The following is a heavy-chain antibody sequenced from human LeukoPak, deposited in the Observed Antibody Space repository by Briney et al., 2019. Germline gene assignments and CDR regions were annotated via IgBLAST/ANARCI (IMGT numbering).Heavy chain of an antibody. Sequence: GGSLRLSYAASGFTVSSNYMSWVRQAPGKGLEWVSVIYSGGSTYYADSVKGRFTISRDNSKNALYLQMNSLRAEDTAVYYCARDFRGGSSLDYWGQGTLVTVSS. V-gene: IGHV3-66*01. CDR3: ARDFRGGSSLDY. J-gene: IGHJ4*02. CDR1: GFTVSSNY. D-gene: IGHD2-15*01. CDR2: IYSGGST.